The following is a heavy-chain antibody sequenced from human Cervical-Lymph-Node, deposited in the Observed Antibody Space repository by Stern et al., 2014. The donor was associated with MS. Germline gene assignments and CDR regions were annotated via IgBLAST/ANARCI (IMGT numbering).Heavy chain of an antibody. CDR1: GGTFSSYA. D-gene: IGHD6-13*01. J-gene: IGHJ4*02. CDR3: VFAAAVHPTSDY. V-gene: IGHV1-69*01. CDR2: IIPIFGTA. Sequence: VQLVQSGAEVKKPGSSVKVSCKAPGGTFSSYAISWVRQAPGQGLEWMGGIIPIFGTANYAQKIQGRVTITADESTSTAYMELSSLRSEDTAVYYCVFAAAVHPTSDYWGQGTLVTVSS.